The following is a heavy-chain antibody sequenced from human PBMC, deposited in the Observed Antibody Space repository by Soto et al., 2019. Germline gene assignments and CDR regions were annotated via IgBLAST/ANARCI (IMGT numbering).Heavy chain of an antibody. D-gene: IGHD3-9*01. V-gene: IGHV3-30-3*01. J-gene: IGHJ4*02. CDR1: GFTFSRYA. Sequence: PGGSLRLSCAASGFTFSRYAIHWVRQAPGKGLEWVTVMSYDGNQKHYADSVKGRFTVSRDGSENTVFLQMTSLRPEDTATYYCAKDRYFDSYYLDSWGQGTLVTVSS. CDR2: MSYDGNQK. CDR3: AKDRYFDSYYLDS.